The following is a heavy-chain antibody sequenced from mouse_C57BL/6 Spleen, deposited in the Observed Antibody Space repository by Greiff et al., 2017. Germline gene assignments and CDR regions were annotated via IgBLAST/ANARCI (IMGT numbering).Heavy chain of an antibody. CDR2: IYPSDSET. D-gene: IGHD1-1*01. CDR3: ARRVYYYGSSYGYFDV. V-gene: IGHV1-61*01. Sequence: VQLQQPGAELVRPGSSVKLSCKASGYTFTSYWMDWVKQRPGQGLEWIGNIYPSDSETHYNQKFKDKATLTVDKSSSTAYMQLSSLTSEDSAVYYCARRVYYYGSSYGYFDVWGTGTTVTVSS. J-gene: IGHJ1*03. CDR1: GYTFTSYW.